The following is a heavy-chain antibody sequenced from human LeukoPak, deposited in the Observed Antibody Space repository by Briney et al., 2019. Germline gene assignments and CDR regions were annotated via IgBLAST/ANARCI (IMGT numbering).Heavy chain of an antibody. CDR1: GFTFSSYW. CDR3: TKRGRDWGPFDY. Sequence: GGSLRLSCAASGFTFSSYWMSWVRQAPGKGLEWVANIKQDGSEKYYVDSVKGRFTISRDNSKNTLYVQMDSLRDEDTAVYYCTKRGRDWGPFDYWGQGTLVTVSS. J-gene: IGHJ4*02. CDR2: IKQDGSEK. V-gene: IGHV3-7*03. D-gene: IGHD7-27*01.